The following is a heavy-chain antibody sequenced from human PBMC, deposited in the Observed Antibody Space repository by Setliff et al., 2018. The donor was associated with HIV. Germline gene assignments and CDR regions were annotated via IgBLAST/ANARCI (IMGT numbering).Heavy chain of an antibody. CDR1: GYSFTGNW. CDR3: ARRAYYYDSRYFDY. D-gene: IGHD3-22*01. V-gene: IGHV5-51*01. J-gene: IGHJ4*02. CDR2: IYPGDSDT. Sequence: PGESLKISCKGSGYSFTGNWIGWVRQTPGKGLEWMGIIYPGDSDTRYSPSFQGQVTISADKSISTAYLQWSSLKASDTAMYYCARRAYYYDSRYFDYWGRGTLVTVSS.